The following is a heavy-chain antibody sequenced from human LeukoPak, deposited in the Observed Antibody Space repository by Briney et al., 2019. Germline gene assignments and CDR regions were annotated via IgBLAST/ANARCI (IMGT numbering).Heavy chain of an antibody. D-gene: IGHD6-13*01. J-gene: IGHJ4*02. CDR1: DYSISSGYY. CDR3: ARAGQQQLVDY. Sequence: SSETLSLTCTVSDYSISSGYYWDWIRQPPGKGLEWIGYIYYSGSTNYNPSLKSRVTISVDTSKNQFSLKLSSVTAADTAVYYCARAGQQQLVDYWGQGTLVTVSS. V-gene: IGHV4-61*01. CDR2: IYYSGST.